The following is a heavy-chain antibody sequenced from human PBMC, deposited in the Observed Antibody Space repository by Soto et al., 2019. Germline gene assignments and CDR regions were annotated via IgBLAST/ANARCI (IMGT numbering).Heavy chain of an antibody. CDR1: SGSISSSNW. CDR2: IYHSGST. J-gene: IGHJ4*02. D-gene: IGHD3-3*01. V-gene: IGHV4-4*02. CDR3: ASQTRDFWSESPGDFDY. Sequence: SETLSLTCAVSSGSISSSNWWSWVRQPPGKGLEWIGEIYHSGSTNYNPSLKSRVTISVDKSKNQFSLKLSSVTAADTAVYYCASQTRDFWSESPGDFDYWGQGTLVTVSS.